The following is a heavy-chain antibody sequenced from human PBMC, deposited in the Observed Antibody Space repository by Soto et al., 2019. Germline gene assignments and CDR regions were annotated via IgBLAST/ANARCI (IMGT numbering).Heavy chain of an antibody. V-gene: IGHV1-2*02. Sequence: ASVKVSCKASGYTFTGYYMHWVPQAPGQGLEWMGWINPNSGGTNYAQKYQGRVTMTRDTSISTAYMELSRLRSDDTAVYYWARDGYCSSTSFYFYWFDPWGQGTRVTDS. J-gene: IGHJ5*02. CDR2: INPNSGGT. CDR3: ARDGYCSSTSFYFYWFDP. CDR1: GYTFTGYY. D-gene: IGHD2-2*03.